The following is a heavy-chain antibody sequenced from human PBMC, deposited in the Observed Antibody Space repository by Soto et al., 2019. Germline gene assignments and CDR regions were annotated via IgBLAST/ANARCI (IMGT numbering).Heavy chain of an antibody. V-gene: IGHV4-59*08. CDR1: GGSISSYY. D-gene: IGHD3-10*01. Sequence: SETLSLTCTVSGGSISSYYWSWVRQPPGKGLEWIGYIYYSGSTNYNPSLKSRVTISVDTSKNQFSLKLSSVTAADTAVYYCARRSMGFGELLSEAYYYIDVWGKGTTVTVSS. J-gene: IGHJ6*03. CDR2: IYYSGST. CDR3: ARRSMGFGELLSEAYYYIDV.